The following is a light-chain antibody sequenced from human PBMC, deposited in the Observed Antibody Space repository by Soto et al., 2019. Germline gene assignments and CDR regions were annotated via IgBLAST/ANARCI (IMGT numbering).Light chain of an antibody. V-gene: IGKV3-11*01. CDR1: QSVSSH. CDR2: DAS. Sequence: ETVLTQSPDTGSLSPGERATLSCRTSQSVSSHLAWFQQRPGQPPRLLIYDASTRTTGIPARFSGTGSGTDFTLAISSLDPEDFAVYYCQQRIDWPPTFGQGTRLEIK. CDR3: QQRIDWPPT. J-gene: IGKJ5*01.